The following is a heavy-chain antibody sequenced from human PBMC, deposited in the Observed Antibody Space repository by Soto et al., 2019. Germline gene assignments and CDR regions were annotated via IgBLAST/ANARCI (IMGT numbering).Heavy chain of an antibody. V-gene: IGHV4-31*03. Sequence: SEPLSLTYTVSGGSIRDGCYYWSWIRQHPGKGLEWIGYIYYSGSTYYNPSLKSRVTISVDTSKNQFSLKLSSVTAADTAVYYCARSGYSYGPNPLLYWGQGTLVTVSS. CDR2: IYYSGST. CDR3: ARSGYSYGPNPLLY. CDR1: GGSIRDGCYY. D-gene: IGHD5-18*01. J-gene: IGHJ4*02.